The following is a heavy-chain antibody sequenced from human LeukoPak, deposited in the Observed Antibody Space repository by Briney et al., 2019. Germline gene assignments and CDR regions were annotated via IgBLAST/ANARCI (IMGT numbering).Heavy chain of an antibody. J-gene: IGHJ6*02. CDR3: ARSRLWARYSSSWYYFYYYGMDV. Sequence: GASVKVSCKASGYTFTSYYVHWVRQAPGQGLEWMGWISAYNGNTNYAQKLQGRVTMTTDTSTSTAYMELRSLRSDDTAVYYCARSRLWARYSSSWYYFYYYGMDVWGQGTTVTVSS. CDR1: GYTFTSYY. CDR2: ISAYNGNT. D-gene: IGHD6-13*01. V-gene: IGHV1-18*04.